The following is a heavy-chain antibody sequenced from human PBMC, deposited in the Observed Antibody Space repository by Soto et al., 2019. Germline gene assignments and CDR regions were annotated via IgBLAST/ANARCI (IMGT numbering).Heavy chain of an antibody. V-gene: IGHV3-30*03. CDR2: ISYDAKSK. CDR3: ARGLLAAGPFDS. Sequence: WGSLRLSCAASGFTFNTYCMHWVRQAPGKGLEWVAVISYDAKSKLYVDSVRGRFTVSRDNSKNTLFLQMDSLRPEDTALYYCARGLLAAGPFDSWGQGTLVTVSS. CDR1: GFTFNTYC. J-gene: IGHJ4*02. D-gene: IGHD2-8*02.